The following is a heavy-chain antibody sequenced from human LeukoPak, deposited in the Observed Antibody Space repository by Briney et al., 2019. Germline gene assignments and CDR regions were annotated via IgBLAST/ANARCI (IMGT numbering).Heavy chain of an antibody. CDR1: GFTFSSYA. J-gene: IGHJ5*02. CDR3: AMTTTVVPFDWFDP. Sequence: GRSLRLSCAASGFTFSSYAMHWVRQAPGKGLEWVAVISYDGSNKYYADSVKGRFTISRDNAKNSLYLQMNSLRAEDTAVYYCAMTTTVVPFDWFDPWGQGTLVTVSS. D-gene: IGHD4-23*01. CDR2: ISYDGSNK. V-gene: IGHV3-30*04.